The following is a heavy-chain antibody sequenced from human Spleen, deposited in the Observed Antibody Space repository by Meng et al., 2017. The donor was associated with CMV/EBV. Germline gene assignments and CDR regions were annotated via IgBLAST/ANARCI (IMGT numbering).Heavy chain of an antibody. J-gene: IGHJ4*02. V-gene: IGHV3-7*01. D-gene: IGHD1-26*01. CDR2: IKQDGCER. CDR3: ARDAWELNFDY. CDR1: GFTFSSYW. Sequence: GGSLRLSCAASGFTFSSYWMSWVRQAPGKGLEWVANIKQDGCERHYVDSVKGRFTISRDNAKNSLYLQMNSLRAEDTAVYYCARDAWELNFDYWGQGTLVTVSS.